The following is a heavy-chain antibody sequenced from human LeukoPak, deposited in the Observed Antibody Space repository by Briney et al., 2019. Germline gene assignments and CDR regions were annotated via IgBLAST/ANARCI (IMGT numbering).Heavy chain of an antibody. CDR1: GFTFSSYA. CDR3: AKDKAAGGTRGFDI. J-gene: IGHJ3*02. Sequence: GGSLRLSCAASGFTFSSYAMSWVRQAPGKGLEWVAGISFDGNNKNYADSVKGRFTISRDNSKNTLHLQMNSLRTEDTAVYFCAKDKAAGGTRGFDIWGQGTMVTVSS. V-gene: IGHV3-30*18. CDR2: ISFDGNNK. D-gene: IGHD6-13*01.